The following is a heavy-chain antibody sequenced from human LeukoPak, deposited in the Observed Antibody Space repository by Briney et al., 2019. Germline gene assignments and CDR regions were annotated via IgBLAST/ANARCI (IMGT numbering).Heavy chain of an antibody. Sequence: SETLSLTCTVSGGSISSSSYYWGWIRQPPGKGLEWIGSIYYSGSTYYNPSLKSRVTISVDTSKSQFSLKPSSVTAADTAVYYCARHATMTTIGFDPWGQGTLVTVSS. CDR2: IYYSGST. CDR1: GGSISSSSYY. J-gene: IGHJ5*02. V-gene: IGHV4-39*01. D-gene: IGHD3-16*01. CDR3: ARHATMTTIGFDP.